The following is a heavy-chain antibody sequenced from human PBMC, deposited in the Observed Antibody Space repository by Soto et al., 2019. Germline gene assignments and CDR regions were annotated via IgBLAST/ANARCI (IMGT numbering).Heavy chain of an antibody. CDR1: GFTFSSAW. V-gene: IGHV3-15*07. CDR3: TTVYYHLWSGNAGADNN. Sequence: EVQLVESGGGLVKPGGALRLACAAAGFTFSSAWMNWVRQAPGKGLEWVGRIKSKTDGGTTDYAAPVKGRFTISRDDSKNTLYLQMNSLKTEDTAVYYCTTVYYHLWSGNAGADNNCGQGTLVTVSS. CDR2: IKSKTDGGTT. J-gene: IGHJ4*02. D-gene: IGHD3-3*01.